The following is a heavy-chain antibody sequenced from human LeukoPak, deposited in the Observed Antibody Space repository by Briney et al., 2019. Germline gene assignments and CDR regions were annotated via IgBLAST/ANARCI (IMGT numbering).Heavy chain of an antibody. V-gene: IGHV3-23*01. CDR1: GFTFSSYA. CDR3: AKLTRIAAAGTDY. CDR2: LSNSGGNT. J-gene: IGHJ4*02. D-gene: IGHD6-13*01. Sequence: GRSLRLSCAASGFTFSSYAMSWVRQAPGKGLEWVSALSNSGGNTYYADSVKGRFTISRDNSKNTLYLQMNSLRAEDTAVYYCAKLTRIAAAGTDYWGQGTLVTVSS.